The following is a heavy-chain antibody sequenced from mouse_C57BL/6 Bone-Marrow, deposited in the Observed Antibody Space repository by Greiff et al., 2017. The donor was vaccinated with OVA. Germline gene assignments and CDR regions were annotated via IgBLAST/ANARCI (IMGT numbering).Heavy chain of an antibody. V-gene: IGHV1-50*01. CDR2: IDPSDSYT. CDR3: ARSDYDYTGYYFDY. D-gene: IGHD2-4*01. Sequence: QVQLQQPGAELVKPGASVKLSCKASGYTFTSYWMQWVQQRPGQGLEWIGEIDPSDSYTNYNQKLKGKATLTVDTSSSTAYMQLSSLTSEDSAVYYCARSDYDYTGYYFDYWGQGTTLTVSS. J-gene: IGHJ2*01. CDR1: GYTFTSYW.